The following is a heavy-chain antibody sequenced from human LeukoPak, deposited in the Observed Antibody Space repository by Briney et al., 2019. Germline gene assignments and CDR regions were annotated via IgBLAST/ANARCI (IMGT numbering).Heavy chain of an antibody. CDR3: ARDYGGNSGWFDP. V-gene: IGHV1-8*01. D-gene: IGHD4-23*01. CDR2: MNPNSGNT. CDR1: GYTFTNYG. Sequence: ASVKVSCKASGYTFTNYGLNWVRQATGQGPEWIGWMNPNSGNTGYAQKFQGRVTLTRSTSISTAYMELRSLTSEDTAVYYCARDYGGNSGWFDPWGQGTLVTVSS. J-gene: IGHJ5*02.